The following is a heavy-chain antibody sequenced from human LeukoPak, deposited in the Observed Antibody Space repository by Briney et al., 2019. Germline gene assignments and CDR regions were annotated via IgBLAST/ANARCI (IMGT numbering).Heavy chain of an antibody. V-gene: IGHV3-48*02. Sequence: GGSLRLSCTASGFNFSIYSMNWVRQAPGKGLEWVSYISSSSSTIYYADSMKGRFTISRDDAKNSLYLQVNRLRDEDTAVYYCARAEGPNCFDYWGQGTLVTVSS. J-gene: IGHJ4*02. CDR2: ISSSSSTI. D-gene: IGHD1-14*01. CDR1: GFNFSIYS. CDR3: ARAEGPNCFDY.